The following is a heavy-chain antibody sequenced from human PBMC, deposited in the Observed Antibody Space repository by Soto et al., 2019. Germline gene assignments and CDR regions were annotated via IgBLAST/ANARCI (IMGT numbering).Heavy chain of an antibody. V-gene: IGHV3-72*01. CDR1: GFTFSDHY. CDR3: ASPHRLGGGQYFDY. CDR2: IRNKANDYTT. Sequence: EVLLVESGGGLVQPGGSLRLSCATSGFTFSDHYIDWVRQAPGKGLEWVGRIRNKANDYTTDFGASVKGRFTISRDASQNSIYLQMYSLRTEDTAVYFCASPHRLGGGQYFDYWGQGSLVTVSS. J-gene: IGHJ4*02. D-gene: IGHD2-15*01.